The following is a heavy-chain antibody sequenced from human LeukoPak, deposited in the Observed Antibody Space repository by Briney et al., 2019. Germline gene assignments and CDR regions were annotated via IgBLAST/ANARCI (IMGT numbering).Heavy chain of an antibody. Sequence: SGPTLVKPTQTLTLTCTFSGFSLHTNGVSVGWIRQPLGKALEWLALIYWDDDKHYSPSLKSRLTITKDTSILTMTNMNPVDTATYYCAHSDGSILSEAFDIWGQGTMVTVSS. CDR3: AHSDGSILSEAFDI. D-gene: IGHD3-3*02. V-gene: IGHV2-5*02. J-gene: IGHJ3*02. CDR1: GFSLHTNGVS. CDR2: IYWDDDK.